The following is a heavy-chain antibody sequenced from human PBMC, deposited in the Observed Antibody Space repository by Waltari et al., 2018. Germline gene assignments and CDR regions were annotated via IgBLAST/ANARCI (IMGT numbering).Heavy chain of an antibody. J-gene: IGHJ6*02. CDR2: INHSGST. CDR1: GGSFSGYY. V-gene: IGHV4-34*01. D-gene: IGHD2-2*01. CDR3: ARAARYCSSTSCYYYYYYGMDV. Sequence: QVQLQQWGAGLLTPSETLSLTCAVYGGSFSGYYLSWIRHPPGEWLAWIGEINHSGSTNYNPSLKSRVTISVDTSKNQFSLKLSSVTAADTAVYYCARAARYCSSTSCYYYYYYGMDVWGQGTTVTVSS.